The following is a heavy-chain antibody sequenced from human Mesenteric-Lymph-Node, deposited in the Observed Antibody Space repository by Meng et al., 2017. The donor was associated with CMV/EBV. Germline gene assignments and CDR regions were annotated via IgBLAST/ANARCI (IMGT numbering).Heavy chain of an antibody. Sequence: SETLSLTCTVSGGSISSSSYYWGWIRQPPGKGLEWIGSIYYSGSTYYNPPLKSRVTISVDTSKNQFSLKLSSVTAADTAVYYCAIYHANFQFDPWGQGTLVTVSS. CDR1: GGSISSSSYY. CDR3: AIYHANFQFDP. D-gene: IGHD2-2*02. V-gene: IGHV4-39*07. J-gene: IGHJ5*02. CDR2: IYYSGST.